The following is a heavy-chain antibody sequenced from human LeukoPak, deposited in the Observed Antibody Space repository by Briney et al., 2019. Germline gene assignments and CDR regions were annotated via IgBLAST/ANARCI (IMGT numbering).Heavy chain of an antibody. J-gene: IGHJ3*02. CDR3: AKRARGIDAFDI. CDR2: ISGSGGST. CDR1: GFTFSSYA. Sequence: GGSLRLSCAASGFTFSSYAMSWVRQAPGKGLEWVSAISGSGGSTYYADSVKGRFTISRDNSKNTLYLQMKCLRAEDTAVYYCAKRARGIDAFDISGEGRMVTVSS. D-gene: IGHD1-26*01. V-gene: IGHV3-23*01.